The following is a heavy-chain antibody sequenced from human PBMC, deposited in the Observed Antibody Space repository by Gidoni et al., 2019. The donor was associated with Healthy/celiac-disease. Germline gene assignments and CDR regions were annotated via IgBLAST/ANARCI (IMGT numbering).Heavy chain of an antibody. D-gene: IGHD6-19*01. V-gene: IGHV5-51*01. CDR2: IYPGDSDT. CDR1: GYSFTSYW. CDR3: ARVPGIAVDDAFDI. J-gene: IGHJ3*02. Sequence: EVQLVPSGAEAKKPGESLTISCTGSGYSFTSYWIGWVRQRPGKGLERMGIIYPGDSDTRYSPSFQGQVTISADKSISTAYLQWSSLKASDTAMYYCARVPGIAVDDAFDIWGQGTMVTVSS.